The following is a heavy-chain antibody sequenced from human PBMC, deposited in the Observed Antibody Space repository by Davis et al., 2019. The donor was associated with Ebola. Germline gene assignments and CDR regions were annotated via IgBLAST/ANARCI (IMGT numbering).Heavy chain of an antibody. CDR2: ITDDGNT. CDR3: ARNGDFVDY. V-gene: IGHV3-66*01. J-gene: IGHJ4*02. D-gene: IGHD4-17*01. Sequence: PGGSLRLSCAASEFSVSSYYMSWVRQVRQTPGRGLEWISIITDDGNTLYADSVKGRFTISRDNSKNTLYLQMNSLRAEDTAVYYCARNGDFVDYWGQGTLVTVSS. CDR1: EFSVSSYY.